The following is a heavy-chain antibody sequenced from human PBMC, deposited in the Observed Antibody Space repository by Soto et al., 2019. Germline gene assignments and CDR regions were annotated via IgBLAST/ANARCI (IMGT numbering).Heavy chain of an antibody. D-gene: IGHD4-4*01. V-gene: IGHV3-23*01. CDR1: GFSFRIFA. CDR3: TKDAYTKYYYYGMDV. J-gene: IGHJ6*02. CDR2: ISDSGGST. Sequence: VHLSQSGGGLAQPGGSLRLSCAASGFSFRIFAMNWVRQAPGKGLEWIANISDSGGSTLYSDSVKGRFIISRDNSDDTLYLEMNSLRVEDTAIYYCTKDAYTKYYYYGMDVWGQGTTVTVSS.